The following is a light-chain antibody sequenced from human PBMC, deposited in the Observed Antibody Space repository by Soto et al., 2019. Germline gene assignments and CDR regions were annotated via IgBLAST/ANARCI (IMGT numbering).Light chain of an antibody. CDR2: NNN. CDR1: SSNIGAPYD. J-gene: IGLJ1*01. V-gene: IGLV1-40*01. Sequence: QSVLTQPPSVSGAPGQKVTISCTGSSSNIGAPYDVHWYQQHPGTAPKLLIYNNNIRPSGVPDRFSGSKSGTSASLAITGLQTEDEADYFCQSYDYSLTGSNVCGTGTKLTVL. CDR3: QSYDYSLTGSNV.